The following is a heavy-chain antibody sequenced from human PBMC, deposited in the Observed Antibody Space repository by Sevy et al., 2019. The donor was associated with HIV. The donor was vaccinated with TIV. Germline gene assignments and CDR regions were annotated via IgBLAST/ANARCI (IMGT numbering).Heavy chain of an antibody. CDR1: GYTFTGDY. CDR2: VYPNSGGT. CDR3: AREGIAVAGYYYYGMDV. Sequence: ASVKVSCKASGYTFTGDYLHWVRQAPGQGLEWMGRVYPNSGGTNYARKFQGRVTMTRDTSISTAYMELSRLRFDDTAVYYCAREGIAVAGYYYYGMDVWGQGTTVTVSS. D-gene: IGHD6-19*01. J-gene: IGHJ6*02. V-gene: IGHV1-2*06.